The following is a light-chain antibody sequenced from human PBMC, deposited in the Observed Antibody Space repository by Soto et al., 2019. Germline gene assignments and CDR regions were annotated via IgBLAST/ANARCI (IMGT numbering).Light chain of an antibody. CDR3: QQYNDWPSNT. V-gene: IGKV3-15*01. CDR1: QSVSTK. J-gene: IGKJ2*01. Sequence: EIEMTQSPATLPVSPGERATLSCRASQSVSTKLAWYQQKPGQAPRLLIYGASTRAPGFPARFTGSGSGTEFTLTIRRLQSEDFAVYYCQQYNDWPSNTFGQGTKLEIK. CDR2: GAS.